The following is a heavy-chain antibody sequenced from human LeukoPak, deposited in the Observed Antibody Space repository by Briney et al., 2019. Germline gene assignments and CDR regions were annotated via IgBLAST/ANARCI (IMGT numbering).Heavy chain of an antibody. CDR1: GGSISSYY. CDR3: ARTPSGIAVAGTRRGIDY. D-gene: IGHD6-19*01. Sequence: SETLSLTCTVSGGSISSYYWSWIRQPPGKGLEWIGYIYYSGSTNYNPSLKSRVTISVDTSKNQFSLKLSSVTAADTAVYYCARTPSGIAVAGTRRGIDYWGQGTLVTVSS. J-gene: IGHJ4*02. V-gene: IGHV4-59*08. CDR2: IYYSGST.